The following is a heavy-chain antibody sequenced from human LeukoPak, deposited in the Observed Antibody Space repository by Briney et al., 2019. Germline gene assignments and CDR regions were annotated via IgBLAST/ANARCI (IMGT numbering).Heavy chain of an antibody. Sequence: PSETLSLTCTVSGGSINSYYWSWIRQPPGKGLEWIGYIYYSGSTSFNPSLKSRVIISADMSKNQFSLKLSSVTAADTAVYYCARHRGQADLDFWGQGTLVTVSS. CDR3: ARHRGQADLDF. J-gene: IGHJ4*02. CDR2: IYYSGST. V-gene: IGHV4-59*01. CDR1: GGSINSYY. D-gene: IGHD3-10*01.